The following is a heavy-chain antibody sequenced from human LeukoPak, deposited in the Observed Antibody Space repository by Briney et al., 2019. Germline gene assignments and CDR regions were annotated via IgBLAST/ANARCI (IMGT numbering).Heavy chain of an antibody. J-gene: IGHJ6*03. V-gene: IGHV4-39*01. D-gene: IGHD2-2*01. CDR1: GGSMSSYY. Sequence: SETLSLTCTVSGGSMSSYYWGWIRQPPGKGLEWIGSIYYSGSTYYNPSLKSRVTISVDTSKNQFSLKLSSVTAADTAVYYCARHNYCSSTSCYYYYYYYMDVWGKGTTVTIS. CDR2: IYYSGST. CDR3: ARHNYCSSTSCYYYYYYYMDV.